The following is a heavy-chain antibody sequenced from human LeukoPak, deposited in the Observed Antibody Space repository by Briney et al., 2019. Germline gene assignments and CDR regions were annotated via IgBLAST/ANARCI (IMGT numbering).Heavy chain of an antibody. CDR1: GYTFTSYG. J-gene: IGHJ5*02. CDR2: ISAYNGNT. D-gene: IGHD3-16*01. Sequence: GASVKVSCKASGYTFTSYGIRWVRQTPGQGLEWMGWISAYNGNTNYAQKLHGGVTMTTDTSTSTAYMELRSLRSDDTAVYYCARGSVLNNWFDPWGQGTLVTGSS. V-gene: IGHV1-18*01. CDR3: ARGSVLNNWFDP.